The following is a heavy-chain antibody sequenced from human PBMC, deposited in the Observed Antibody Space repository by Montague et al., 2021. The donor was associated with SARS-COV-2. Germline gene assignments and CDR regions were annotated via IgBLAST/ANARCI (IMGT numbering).Heavy chain of an antibody. CDR3: ARGGATYYYDTSGYVDAFDI. Sequence: SETLSLTCTVSGDSISTYYWSWIRQPPGKGLEWIGYIYYNGYTXXXPSXXXRVTISVDTSKNQFSLRLSSVAAADTAVYFCARGGATYYYDTSGYVDAFDIWGQGTMVTVSS. V-gene: IGHV4-59*01. J-gene: IGHJ3*02. D-gene: IGHD3-22*01. CDR1: GDSISTYY. CDR2: IYYNGYT.